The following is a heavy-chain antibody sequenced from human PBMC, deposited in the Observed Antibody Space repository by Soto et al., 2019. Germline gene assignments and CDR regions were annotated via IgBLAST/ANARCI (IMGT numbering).Heavy chain of an antibody. J-gene: IGHJ4*01. D-gene: IGHD3-10*01. CDR1: GYTFTGYY. Sequence: QVQLVQSGAEVKNPGASVKVSCKASGYTFTGYYMHWVRQAPGQGLEWMGWINPNNGATHYTQDFQGRVTMTRDTAITTVYMELSRLKSDDTGGVFWSGVKRGDDDEFGFRGQGTLVIVSS. CDR2: INPNNGAT. V-gene: IGHV1-2*02. CDR3: SGVKRGDDDEFGF.